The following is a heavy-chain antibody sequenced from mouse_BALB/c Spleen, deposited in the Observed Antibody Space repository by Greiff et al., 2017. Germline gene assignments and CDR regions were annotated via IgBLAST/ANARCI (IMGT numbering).Heavy chain of an antibody. CDR3: TGGNQGAY. Sequence: VQLQQSGAELVKPGASVKLSCKASGYTFTSYYMYWVKQRPGQGLEWIGEINPSNGGTNFNEKFKSKATLTVDKSSSTAYIQLSSLTSEDSAVYYCTGGNQGAYWGQGTLVTVSA. J-gene: IGHJ3*01. CDR1: GYTFTSYY. D-gene: IGHD2-1*01. V-gene: IGHV1S81*02. CDR2: INPSNGGT.